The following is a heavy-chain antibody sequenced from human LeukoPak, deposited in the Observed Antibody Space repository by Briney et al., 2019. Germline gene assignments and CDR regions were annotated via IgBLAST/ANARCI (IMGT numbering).Heavy chain of an antibody. D-gene: IGHD3-10*01. Sequence: SETLSLTCAVYGGSFSGYYWSWIRQPPGKGLEWIGEINHSGSTNYNPSLKSRVTISVDTSKNQFSLKLSSVAAADTAVYYCARAYSMVRGVIFPAAVHMDVWGQGTTVTVSS. J-gene: IGHJ6*02. CDR2: INHSGST. CDR3: ARAYSMVRGVIFPAAVHMDV. V-gene: IGHV4-34*01. CDR1: GGSFSGYY.